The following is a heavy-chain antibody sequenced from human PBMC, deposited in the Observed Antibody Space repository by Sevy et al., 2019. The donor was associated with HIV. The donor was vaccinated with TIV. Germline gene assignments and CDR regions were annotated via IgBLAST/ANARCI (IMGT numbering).Heavy chain of an antibody. CDR3: ARDYYGSGSYFYYYYGMDV. V-gene: IGHV3-11*01. CDR2: ISSSGSTI. CDR1: GFTFSDYY. D-gene: IGHD3-10*01. Sequence: GGSLRLSCAASGFTFSDYYMSWIRQAPGKGLEWVSYISSSGSTIYYADSVKGRFTISRDNAKNSLYLQMNSLRAEDTAVYYCARDYYGSGSYFYYYYGMDVWGQRTTVTVSS. J-gene: IGHJ6*02.